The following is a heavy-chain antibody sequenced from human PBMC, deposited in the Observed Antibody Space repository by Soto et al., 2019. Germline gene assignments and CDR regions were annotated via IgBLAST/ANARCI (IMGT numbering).Heavy chain of an antibody. Sequence: EVQLLESGGGLVQPGGSLRLSCAASGFTFSSYAMSWVRQAPGKGLEWVSAISGSGGSTYYADSVKGRFTISRDNSKNTLYRQMNSLSAEDTAVYYGSKVPPRIAACPGELGFDPWGQGTLVTVAS. J-gene: IGHJ5*02. CDR1: GFTFSSYA. CDR2: ISGSGGST. D-gene: IGHD6-6*01. CDR3: SKVPPRIAACPGELGFDP. V-gene: IGHV3-23*01.